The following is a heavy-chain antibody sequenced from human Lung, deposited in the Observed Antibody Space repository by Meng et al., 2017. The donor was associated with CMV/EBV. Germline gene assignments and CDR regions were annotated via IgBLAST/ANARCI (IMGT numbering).Heavy chain of an antibody. Sequence: SCAVSGFIVSDNYISWVRQAPGKGLECVSVIYNEGRTFYVDSVKGRFTISRDNYKNTVYLQMSSLRTDDTAVYFCARDDNWGPDYWGQGTLVTCSS. CDR3: ARDDNWGPDY. J-gene: IGHJ4*02. V-gene: IGHV3-66*02. D-gene: IGHD7-27*01. CDR2: IYNEGRT. CDR1: GFIVSDNY.